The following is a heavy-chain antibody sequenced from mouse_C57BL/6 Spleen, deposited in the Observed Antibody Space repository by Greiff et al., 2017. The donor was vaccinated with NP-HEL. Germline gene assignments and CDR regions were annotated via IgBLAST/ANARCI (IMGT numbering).Heavy chain of an antibody. CDR3: ARFCTSLVSPEAMYV. D-gene: IGHD2-10*02. J-gene: IGHJ4*01. V-gene: IGHV14-2*01. CDR1: GFNIKDYY. Sequence: EVQLQQSGAELVKPGASVKLSCTASGFNIKDYYMHWVKQRTEQGLEWIGRIDPEDGETKYAPKFQGKATITADTSSNTAYLQLSSLTSADTAGYFGARFCTSLVSPEAMYVWGQGTSVTVSS. CDR2: IDPEDGET.